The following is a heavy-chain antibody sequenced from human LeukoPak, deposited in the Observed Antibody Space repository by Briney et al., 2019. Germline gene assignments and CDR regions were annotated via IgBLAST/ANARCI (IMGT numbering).Heavy chain of an antibody. D-gene: IGHD3-10*01. V-gene: IGHV3-7*01. CDR2: IKQEGSEK. J-gene: IGHJ3*02. CDR3: ARGNMVRGVIAVAFDI. Sequence: GGSLRLPCAASGFTFSSYWMSWVRQAPGKGLEWVANIKQEGSEKNYVDSVKGRFTISRDNAKNSLYLQMNSLRAEDTAVYYCARGNMVRGVIAVAFDIWGQGTMVTVSS. CDR1: GFTFSSYW.